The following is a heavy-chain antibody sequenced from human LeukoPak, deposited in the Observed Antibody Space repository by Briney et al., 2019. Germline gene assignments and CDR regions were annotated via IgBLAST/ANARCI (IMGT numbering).Heavy chain of an antibody. CDR3: TREASKGYYDTSGYYYDY. D-gene: IGHD3-22*01. CDR1: GFTFSKYG. V-gene: IGHV3-33*01. CDR2: IWSDGSYK. Sequence: GGSLRLSCAASGFTFSKYGMHWVRQAPGKGLEWVAVIWSDGSYKNYADSVKGRFSISRDNSKNTLYLQMNSLRADDTAVYYCTREASKGYYDTSGYYYDYWGQGTLVTVSS. J-gene: IGHJ4*02.